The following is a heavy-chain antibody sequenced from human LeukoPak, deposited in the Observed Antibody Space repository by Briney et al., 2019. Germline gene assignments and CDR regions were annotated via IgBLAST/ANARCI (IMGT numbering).Heavy chain of an antibody. CDR1: GFTFSSYA. V-gene: IGHV3-23*01. CDR3: AKVTIGRGYCTSTSCSPFDY. D-gene: IGHD2-2*01. CDR2: ISGSGGST. Sequence: GGSLRLSCAASGFTFSSYALTWVRQAPGKGLEWVSGISGSGGSTYYADSVKGRFTISRDNSKNTLYLQMNSLRADDTAVYYCAKVTIGRGYCTSTSCSPFDYWGQGTLVTVSS. J-gene: IGHJ4*02.